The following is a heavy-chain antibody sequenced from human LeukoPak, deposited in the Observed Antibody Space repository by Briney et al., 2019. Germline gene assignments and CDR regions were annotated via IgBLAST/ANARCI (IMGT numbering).Heavy chain of an antibody. CDR1: GYSFTSHW. D-gene: IGHD4-17*01. CDR2: IDPSDSYT. J-gene: IGHJ4*02. Sequence: GESLMISCKGSGYSFTSHWISWVRQMPGKGLEWMGRIDPSDSYTNYSPSFQGHVTISADKSISTAYLQWSRLKASDTAMYYCARHGGDYGDYVGDFDYWGQGTLVTVSS. V-gene: IGHV5-10-1*01. CDR3: ARHGGDYGDYVGDFDY.